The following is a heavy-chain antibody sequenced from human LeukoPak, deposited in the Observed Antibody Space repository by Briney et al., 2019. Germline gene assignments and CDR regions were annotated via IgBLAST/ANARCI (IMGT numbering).Heavy chain of an antibody. Sequence: ASVKVSCKASGYTFTSYYIHWVRQAPGQGLEWMGIISPSGGSTSYAQKFKGRVTMTRDTSTSTVYMELSSLISEDTAVYYCARVGGYCTNGVCLNDYWGQGTLVTVSS. J-gene: IGHJ4*02. V-gene: IGHV1-46*01. CDR1: GYTFTSYY. CDR3: ARVGGYCTNGVCLNDY. D-gene: IGHD2-8*01. CDR2: ISPSGGST.